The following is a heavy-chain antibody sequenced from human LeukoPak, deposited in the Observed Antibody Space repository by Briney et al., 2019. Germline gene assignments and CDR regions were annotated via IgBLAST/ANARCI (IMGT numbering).Heavy chain of an antibody. CDR3: ARAACSGGSCKRGIWFDP. J-gene: IGHJ5*02. D-gene: IGHD2-15*01. Sequence: PLASVKVSCKASGYTFTSYAMNWVRQAPGQGLEWMGWINTNTGNPTYAQGFTGRFVFSLDTSVSTAYLQISSLKAEDTAVYYCARAACSGGSCKRGIWFDPWGQGTLVTVSS. CDR2: INTNTGNP. V-gene: IGHV7-4-1*02. CDR1: GYTFTSYA.